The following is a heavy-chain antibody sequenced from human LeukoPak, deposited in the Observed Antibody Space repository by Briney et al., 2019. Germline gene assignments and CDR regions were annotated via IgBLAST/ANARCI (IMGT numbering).Heavy chain of an antibody. D-gene: IGHD3-9*01. CDR1: GFTFSSYS. CDR2: ISSSSSYI. Sequence: GRSLRLSCAAPGFTFSSYSMNWVRQAPGKGLEWVSSISSSSSYIYYADSVKGRFTISRDNAKNSLYLQKNSLRAEDTAVYYCARGSLTGYYGPFDYWGQGTLVTVSS. J-gene: IGHJ4*02. V-gene: IGHV3-21*01. CDR3: ARGSLTGYYGPFDY.